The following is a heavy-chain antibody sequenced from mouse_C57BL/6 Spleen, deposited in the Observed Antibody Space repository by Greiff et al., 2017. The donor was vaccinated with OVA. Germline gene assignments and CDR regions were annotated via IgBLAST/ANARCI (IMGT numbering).Heavy chain of an antibody. CDR2: ISSGSSTI. D-gene: IGHD2-1*01. J-gene: IGHJ3*01. Sequence: EVMLVESGGGLVKPGGSLKLSCAASGFTFSDYGMHWVRQAPEKGLEWVAYISSGSSTIYYADTVKGRFTISRDNAKNTLFLQMTSLRSEDTAMYYCASPYGNYAFAYWGQGTLVTVSA. V-gene: IGHV5-17*01. CDR3: ASPYGNYAFAY. CDR1: GFTFSDYG.